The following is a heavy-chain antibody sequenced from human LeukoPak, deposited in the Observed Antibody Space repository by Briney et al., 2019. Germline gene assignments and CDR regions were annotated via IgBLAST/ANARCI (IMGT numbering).Heavy chain of an antibody. D-gene: IGHD3-10*01. Sequence: SETLSLTCTVSGGSISSSSYYWGWIRQPPGKGLEWVGTVYYSGTTYYNPSLKSRVTISVDTSKNQSSLRLSSVTAADTAVYYCAGGSRLLWFGDLLGYWGQGTLVTVSS. V-gene: IGHV4-39*07. CDR1: GGSISSSSYY. J-gene: IGHJ4*02. CDR3: AGGSRLLWFGDLLGY. CDR2: VYYSGTT.